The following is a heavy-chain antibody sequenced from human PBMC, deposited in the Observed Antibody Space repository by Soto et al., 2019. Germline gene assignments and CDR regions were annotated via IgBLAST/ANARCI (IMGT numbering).Heavy chain of an antibody. CDR2: INSDGSST. CDR1: GFTFSSYW. J-gene: IGHJ6*02. CDR3: AREKPVAGLYYYYGMDV. Sequence: WGSLRLSCAASGFTFSSYWMHWVRQAPGKGLVWVSRINSDGSSTSYADSVKGRFTISRDNAKNTLYLQMNSLRAEDTAVYYCAREKPVAGLYYYYGMDVWGQGTTVTVSS. D-gene: IGHD6-19*01. V-gene: IGHV3-74*01.